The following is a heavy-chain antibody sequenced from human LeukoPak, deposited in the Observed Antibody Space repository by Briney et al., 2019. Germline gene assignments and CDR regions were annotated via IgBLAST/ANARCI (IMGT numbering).Heavy chain of an antibody. J-gene: IGHJ5*02. CDR2: ISAYNGNT. Sequence: SVKVSCKASGYTFTSYGISWVRQAPGQGLELMGWISAYNGNTNYAQKLQGRVTMTTDTSTSTAYMELRSLRSDDTAVYYCARAHEGIGYCSGGSCGSNWFDPWGQGTLVTVSS. V-gene: IGHV1-18*01. CDR1: GYTFTSYG. CDR3: ARAHEGIGYCSGGSCGSNWFDP. D-gene: IGHD2-15*01.